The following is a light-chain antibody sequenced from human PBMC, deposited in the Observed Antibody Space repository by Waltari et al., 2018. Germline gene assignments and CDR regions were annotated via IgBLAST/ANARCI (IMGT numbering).Light chain of an antibody. J-gene: IGKJ2*01. CDR2: LGS. CDR1: QSLRHLNGYNY. Sequence: EIVMTQSPLSLSVTPGEPASTSCRSSQSLRHLNGYNYLDWYLQQPGQSPKLLIYLGSSRASGVPGRFTGSGSGTDFTLLISRVEADDVGVYYCMQARQTPFTFGQGTKLEI. V-gene: IGKV2-28*01. CDR3: MQARQTPFT.